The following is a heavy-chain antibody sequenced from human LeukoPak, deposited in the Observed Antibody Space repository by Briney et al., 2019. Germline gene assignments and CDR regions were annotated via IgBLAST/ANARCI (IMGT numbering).Heavy chain of an antibody. D-gene: IGHD7-27*01. Sequence: PSETLSLTCTVSGGSISSYYWSWIRQPPGKGLEWIGYIYYSGSTNYNPSLKSRVTISVDTSKNQFSLKLSSVTAADTAVYYCARANWDADWFDPWGQGTLVTVSS. CDR1: GGSISSYY. CDR3: ARANWDADWFDP. J-gene: IGHJ5*02. V-gene: IGHV4-59*01. CDR2: IYYSGST.